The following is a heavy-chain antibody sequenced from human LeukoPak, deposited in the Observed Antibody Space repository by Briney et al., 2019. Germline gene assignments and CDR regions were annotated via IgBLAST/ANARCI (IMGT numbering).Heavy chain of an antibody. CDR1: GGSISSYY. CDR2: IYYSGST. D-gene: IGHD2-15*01. CDR3: ASLSPPAVRDYYYGMDV. Sequence: PSETLSLTCSVSGGSISSYYWSWIRQPPGKGLEWIGYIYYSGSTNYNPSLKSRVTISVDTSKNQFSLKLSSVTAADTAVYYCASLSPPAVRDYYYGMDVWGQGTTVTVSS. J-gene: IGHJ6*02. V-gene: IGHV4-59*01.